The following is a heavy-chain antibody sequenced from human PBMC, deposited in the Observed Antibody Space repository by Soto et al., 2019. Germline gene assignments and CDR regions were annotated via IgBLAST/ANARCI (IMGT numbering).Heavy chain of an antibody. V-gene: IGHV1-18*01. CDR1: GYTFTSYG. J-gene: IGHJ4*02. Sequence: ASVKVSCKASGYTFTSYGISWVRQAPGQGLEWMGWISAYNGNTNYAQKLQGRVTMTTDTSTSTAYMELRSLRSDDTAVYYCARDLVERFLEWLLLPPGYFDYWGQGTLVTVSS. CDR2: ISAYNGNT. D-gene: IGHD3-3*01. CDR3: ARDLVERFLEWLLLPPGYFDY.